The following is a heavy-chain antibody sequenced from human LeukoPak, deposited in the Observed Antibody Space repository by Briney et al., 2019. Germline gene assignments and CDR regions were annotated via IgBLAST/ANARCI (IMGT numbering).Heavy chain of an antibody. Sequence: SVKVSCKASGYTFTSYAISWVRQAPGQGLEWMGGIIPIFGTANYAQKFQGRVTITADESTSTAYMELSSLRSEDTAVYYCARAGSGSYYGSFGAFDIWGQGTMVTVSS. V-gene: IGHV1-69*13. D-gene: IGHD1-26*01. CDR1: GYTFTSYA. CDR3: ARAGSGSYYGSFGAFDI. CDR2: IIPIFGTA. J-gene: IGHJ3*02.